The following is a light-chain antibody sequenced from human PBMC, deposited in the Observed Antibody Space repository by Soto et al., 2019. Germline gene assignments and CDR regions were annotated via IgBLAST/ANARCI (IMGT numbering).Light chain of an antibody. J-gene: IGKJ5*01. CDR3: QQRSNWLT. CDR1: QSVSNNY. CDR2: GAS. Sequence: EIVLTQSPGTLSLSPGERATLSCRASQSVSNNYLAWYQQKPGQAPRLLIYGASNRATGIPDRFSGSGSGTDFTLTISSLEPEDFAVYYCQQRSNWLTFGQGTRLEIK. V-gene: IGKV3D-20*02.